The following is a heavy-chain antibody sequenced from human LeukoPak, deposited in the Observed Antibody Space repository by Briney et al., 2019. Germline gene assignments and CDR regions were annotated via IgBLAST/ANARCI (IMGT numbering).Heavy chain of an antibody. V-gene: IGHV4-39*01. CDR3: ARPKGVYYDSSGYSYFDY. J-gene: IGHJ4*02. Sequence: SETLSLTCTVSGGSNSSSSYYWGWIRQPPGKGLEWIGSIYYSGSTYYNPSPKSRVTISVDTSKNQFSLKLSSVTAADTAVYYCARPKGVYYDSSGYSYFDYWGQGTLVTVSS. CDR1: GGSNSSSSYY. D-gene: IGHD3-22*01. CDR2: IYYSGST.